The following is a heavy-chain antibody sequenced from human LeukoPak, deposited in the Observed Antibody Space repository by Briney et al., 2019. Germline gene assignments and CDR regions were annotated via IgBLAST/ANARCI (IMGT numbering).Heavy chain of an antibody. D-gene: IGHD6-13*01. Sequence: PGGSLRLSCAASGFTVSSNYVSWVRRAPGKGLEWVSVIYSGGSTYYADSLKGRFTISRDNSKNTLYLQMNSLRAEDTAVYYCARDDIAAAGPLDYWGQGTLVTVSS. CDR2: IYSGGST. CDR1: GFTVSSNY. CDR3: ARDDIAAAGPLDY. V-gene: IGHV3-53*05. J-gene: IGHJ4*02.